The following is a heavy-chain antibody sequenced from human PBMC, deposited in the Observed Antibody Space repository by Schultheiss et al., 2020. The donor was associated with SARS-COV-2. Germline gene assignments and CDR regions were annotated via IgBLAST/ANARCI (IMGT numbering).Heavy chain of an antibody. D-gene: IGHD4-17*01. CDR3: ARSYGDYFIGVYWFDP. V-gene: IGHV4-59*10. J-gene: IGHJ5*02. Sequence: SETLSLTCAVYGGSFSGYYWSWIRQPAGKGLEWIGRIYTSGSTNYNPSLKSRVTMSVDTSKNQFSLKLSSVTAADTAVYYCARSYGDYFIGVYWFDPWGQGTLVTVSS. CDR2: IYTSGST. CDR1: GGSFSGYY.